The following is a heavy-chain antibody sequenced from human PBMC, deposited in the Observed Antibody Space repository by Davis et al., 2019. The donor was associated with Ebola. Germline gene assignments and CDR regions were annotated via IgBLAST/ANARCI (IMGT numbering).Heavy chain of an antibody. V-gene: IGHV1-46*01. CDR3: ARQWYGGDPRSGNYYYYGMDV. D-gene: IGHD2-21*02. CDR2: INTSGGST. Sequence: AASVKVSCKASGYTFTSYYMHWVRQAPGQGLEGMGIINTSGGSTSNAQKFKGRVTMTRDTSTSTVYMELSSLRSEDTAVYYCARQWYGGDPRSGNYYYYGMDVWGQGTTVTVSS. J-gene: IGHJ6*02. CDR1: GYTFTSYY.